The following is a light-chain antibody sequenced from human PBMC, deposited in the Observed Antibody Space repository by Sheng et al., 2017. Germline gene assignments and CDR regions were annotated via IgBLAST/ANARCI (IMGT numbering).Light chain of an antibody. CDR2: MIA. Sequence: YVLTQPPSVSVAPGQTARISCGGNNLISKTVHWYLAEARPGPCTGPSMMIATGPQGSLSEFSGSNSGNTATLTISRVEAGDEADYYCQVWDSTIDHRVFGGGTKLTVL. V-gene: IGLV3-21*02. CDR1: NLISKT. CDR3: QVWDSTIDHRV. J-gene: IGLJ3*02.